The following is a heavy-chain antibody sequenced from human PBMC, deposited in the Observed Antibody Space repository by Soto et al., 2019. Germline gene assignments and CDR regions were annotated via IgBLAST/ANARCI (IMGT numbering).Heavy chain of an antibody. CDR1: GYTFTSYD. D-gene: IGHD2-8*01. CDR3: AKMVYAISYYYGMDV. J-gene: IGHJ6*02. V-gene: IGHV1-8*01. CDR2: MNPNSGNT. Sequence: ASVKVSCKASGYTFTSYDINWVRQATGQGLEWMGWMNPNSGNTGYAQKFQGRVTMTRNTSISTAYMELSSLRSGDTAVYYCAKMVYAISYYYGMDVWGQGTTVTVSS.